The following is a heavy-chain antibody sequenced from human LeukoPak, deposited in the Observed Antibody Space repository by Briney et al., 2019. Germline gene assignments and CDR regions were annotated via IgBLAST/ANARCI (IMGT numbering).Heavy chain of an antibody. Sequence: QAGGSLRLSCAASGFTFSSYWMSWVRQAPGKGLEWVANIKQDGSEKYYVDSVKGRFTISRDNAKNSLYLQMNSLRAEDTAVYYCARDGGARVGATTRWGQGTLVTVSS. D-gene: IGHD1-26*01. CDR2: IKQDGSEK. V-gene: IGHV3-7*01. CDR1: GFTFSSYW. CDR3: ARDGGARVGATTR. J-gene: IGHJ4*02.